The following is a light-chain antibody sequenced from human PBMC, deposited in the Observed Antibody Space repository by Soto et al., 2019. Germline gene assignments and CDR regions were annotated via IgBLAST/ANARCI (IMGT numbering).Light chain of an antibody. CDR3: QQYNDWPRT. CDR1: QRVNSN. CDR2: GAS. Sequence: EIVMTQSPDTLSVSPGERSTLSCRASQRVNSNLAWYQQKPGQAPRILIYGASTRATAIPARFSGSGSGTVFTLTISSLQSEDFAVYYCQQYNDWPRTFGGGTKVEIK. V-gene: IGKV3-15*01. J-gene: IGKJ4*02.